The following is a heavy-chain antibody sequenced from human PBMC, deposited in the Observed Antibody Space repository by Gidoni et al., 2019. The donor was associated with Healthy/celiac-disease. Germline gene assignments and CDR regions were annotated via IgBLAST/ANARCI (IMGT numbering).Heavy chain of an antibody. V-gene: IGHV3-23*01. J-gene: IGHJ5*02. CDR1: GFTFSSYA. CDR3: ASGESYLPNWFDP. D-gene: IGHD3-16*01. Sequence: EVQLLESGGGLVQPGGSLRLSCAASGFTFSSYAMSWVRQAPGKGLGWVSAISGSGGSTYYADSVKGRFTISRDNSKNTLYLQMNSLRAEDTAVYYCASGESYLPNWFDPWGQGTLVTVSS. CDR2: ISGSGGST.